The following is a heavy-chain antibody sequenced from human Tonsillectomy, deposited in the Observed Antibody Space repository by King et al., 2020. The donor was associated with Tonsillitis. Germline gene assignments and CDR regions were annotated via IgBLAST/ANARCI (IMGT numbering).Heavy chain of an antibody. Sequence: VQLVESGGGLVQPGGSLRLSCAASGFTFSSYAMSWVRQAPGKGLEWVSVISGSGGTTYYADSVKGRFTISRDNSKNTLYLQMNSLRVEDAAVHYCARGATFDYWGQGTLVTVSS. CDR1: GFTFSSYA. CDR2: ISGSGGTT. J-gene: IGHJ4*02. D-gene: IGHD1-1*01. V-gene: IGHV3-23*04. CDR3: ARGATFDY.